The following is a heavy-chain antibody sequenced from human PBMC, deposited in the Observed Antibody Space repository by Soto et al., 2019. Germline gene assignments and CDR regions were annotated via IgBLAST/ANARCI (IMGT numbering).Heavy chain of an antibody. Sequence: QVRLQESGPGLVKPSGTLSLTCTVSGGSISSSNWWRWVRQPPGRGLEWIGEIYHRGSTNYHPSLKSRVTISVDKSKDQFYLKLSSVTATATAVYYCAREGLDSSGYLQLDYWGQGTPFTVSS. J-gene: IGHJ4*02. CDR3: AREGLDSSGYLQLDY. D-gene: IGHD3-22*01. CDR2: IYHRGST. CDR1: GGSISSSNW. V-gene: IGHV4-4*02.